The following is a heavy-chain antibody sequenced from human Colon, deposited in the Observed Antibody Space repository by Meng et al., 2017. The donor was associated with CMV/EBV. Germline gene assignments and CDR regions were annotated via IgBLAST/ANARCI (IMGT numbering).Heavy chain of an antibody. Sequence: QVQLVRSGAEVKEPWASVKVSCQTSGYTFNGYFMHWVRQAPGQGLEWMGWINPVTGDTSYAQKFQVRVTMTRDTSISTAYMELSSLRSDDTAVYYCATFGGDFDYWGQGTLVTVSS. CDR1: GYTFNGYF. CDR3: ATFGGDFDY. CDR2: INPVTGDT. D-gene: IGHD3-3*01. J-gene: IGHJ4*02. V-gene: IGHV1-2*02.